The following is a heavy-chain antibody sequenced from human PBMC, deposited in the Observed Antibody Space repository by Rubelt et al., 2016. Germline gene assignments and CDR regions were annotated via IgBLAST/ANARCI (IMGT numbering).Heavy chain of an antibody. Sequence: QVQLQESGPGLVKPSETLSLTCTVSGGSISSYYWSWIRQPPGKGLEWIGYIYYSGSTNYNPSLKSRVTISVDTSKNQFSLKMSSGTAADAAEEYCATGESSSGYSFDYWGQGTLVTVSS. CDR1: GGSISSYY. D-gene: IGHD6-13*01. CDR3: ATGESSSGYSFDY. J-gene: IGHJ4*02. V-gene: IGHV4-59*01. CDR2: IYYSGST.